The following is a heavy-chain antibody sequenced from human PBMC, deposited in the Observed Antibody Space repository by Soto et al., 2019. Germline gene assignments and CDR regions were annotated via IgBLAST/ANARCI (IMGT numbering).Heavy chain of an antibody. J-gene: IGHJ5*02. D-gene: IGHD6-13*01. V-gene: IGHV4-59*01. CDR1: GGSISSYY. Sequence: SETLSLTCTVSGGSISSYYWSWIRQPPGKGLEWIGYIYYSGSTNYNPSLKSRVTISVDTSKNQFSLKLSSVTAADTAVYYCARGSGIAAYNWFDPWGRGTLVTVSS. CDR2: IYYSGST. CDR3: ARGSGIAAYNWFDP.